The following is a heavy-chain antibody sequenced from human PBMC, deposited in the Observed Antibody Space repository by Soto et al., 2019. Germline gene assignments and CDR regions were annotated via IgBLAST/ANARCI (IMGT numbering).Heavy chain of an antibody. Sequence: SVKVSCKASGGTFSSYAISWVRQAPGQGLEWMGGIIPIFGTANYAQKFQGRVTITADESTSTAYMELSSLRSEDTAVYYCASRAPPYSRYNWFDPWGQGTLVTVSS. CDR2: IIPIFGTA. D-gene: IGHD2-15*01. J-gene: IGHJ5*02. V-gene: IGHV1-69*13. CDR3: ASRAPPYSRYNWFDP. CDR1: GGTFSSYA.